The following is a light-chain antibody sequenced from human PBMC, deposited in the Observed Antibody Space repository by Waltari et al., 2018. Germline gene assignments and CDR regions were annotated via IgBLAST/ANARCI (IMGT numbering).Light chain of an antibody. CDR3: QQYGSSILYT. V-gene: IGKV3-20*01. CDR2: GAP. J-gene: IGKJ2*01. Sequence: ELVLTQSPDTLSLSPLERATRPCRTSQSLTKRYLAWYQQKTGEAPLPLLYGAPSSAPGIPNRFSGSGSGTDFTPPISRLEPEDFAVYYCQQYGSSILYTFGQGTKLEIK. CDR1: QSLTKRY.